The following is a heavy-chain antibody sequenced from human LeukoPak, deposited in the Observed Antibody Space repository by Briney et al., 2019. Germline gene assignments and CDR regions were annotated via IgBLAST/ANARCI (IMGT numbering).Heavy chain of an antibody. Sequence: GGSMTLSWPVSGFTFSSYSMNWVRQAAGEGLEWVSYIISSSSAIYYADSVKGRFTISRENAKNSLYLQMNSLRAEDTAVYYRARLRPTVVTPVTPNWFDPWGQGTLVTVSS. J-gene: IGHJ5*02. CDR3: ARLRPTVVTPVTPNWFDP. V-gene: IGHV3-48*04. CDR2: IISSSSAI. CDR1: GFTFSSYS. D-gene: IGHD4-23*01.